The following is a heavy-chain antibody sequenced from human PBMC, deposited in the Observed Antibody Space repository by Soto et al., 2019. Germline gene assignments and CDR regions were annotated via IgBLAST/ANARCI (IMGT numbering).Heavy chain of an antibody. CDR1: GYTFTSYG. CDR3: ARDRGILTGYYDAFDI. J-gene: IGHJ3*02. D-gene: IGHD3-9*01. CDR2: ISAYNGNT. V-gene: IGHV1-18*01. Sequence: ASVKVSCKASGYTFTSYGISWVRQAPGQGLEWMGWISAYNGNTNYAQKLQGRVTMTTDTSTSTAYMELRSLRSDDTAVYYCARDRGILTGYYDAFDIWGQGTMVTVSS.